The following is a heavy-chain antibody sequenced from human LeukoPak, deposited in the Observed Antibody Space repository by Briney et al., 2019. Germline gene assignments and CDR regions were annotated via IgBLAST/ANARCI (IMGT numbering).Heavy chain of an antibody. V-gene: IGHV3-48*01. CDR3: ARSRLTSFAY. J-gene: IGHJ4*02. Sequence: GGSLRLSCAASGFTFSRYNMVWVRQAPGKGLEWISYISSTLYSTFYTDSVKGRFTISRDNAKNSLFLQMNGLRAEDTAVYYCARSRLTSFAYGGQGTLVAVPS. CDR1: GFTFSRYN. CDR2: ISSTLYST.